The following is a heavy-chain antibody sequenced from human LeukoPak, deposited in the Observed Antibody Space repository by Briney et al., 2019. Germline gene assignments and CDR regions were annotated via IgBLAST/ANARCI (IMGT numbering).Heavy chain of an antibody. V-gene: IGHV4-39*01. CDR3: ARQSGSYGVYYYYMDV. Sequence: SETLSLTCTVSGGSISSSSYYWGWIRQPPGKGLEWIGNIYCSGSTYYNPSLKSRVTISVDTSKNQFSLKLSSVTAADTAVYYCARQSGSYGVYYYYMDVWGKGTTVTISS. D-gene: IGHD1-26*01. J-gene: IGHJ6*03. CDR2: IYCSGST. CDR1: GGSISSSSYY.